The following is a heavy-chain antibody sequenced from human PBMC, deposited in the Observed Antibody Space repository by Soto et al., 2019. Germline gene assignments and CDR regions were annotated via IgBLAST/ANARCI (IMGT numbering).Heavy chain of an antibody. Sequence: GGSLRLSCAASGFSFITSTINLFGHAPFKWREWVSYTSSGSTTIYYADSVKGRFTISRDNGKNSLYLQMNSLRDEDKAVYYCARVRRNDASDYYGMDVWGQGTTVTVSS. CDR1: GFSFITST. V-gene: IGHV3-48*02. J-gene: IGHJ6*02. CDR2: TSSGSTTI. CDR3: ARVRRNDASDYYGMDV. D-gene: IGHD1-1*01.